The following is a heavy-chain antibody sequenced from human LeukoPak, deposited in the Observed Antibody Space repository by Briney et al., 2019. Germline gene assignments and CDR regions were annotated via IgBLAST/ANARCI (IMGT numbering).Heavy chain of an antibody. Sequence: SETLSLTCTVSGGSISSHYWSWIRQPPGKGLEWIGFIHYSGSTTYSPSLKSRVSISVDTSKNQFSLKLSSVTAADTAIYYCARVLTIFGVVTPYFDYWGQGTLVTVSS. CDR2: IHYSGST. CDR1: GGSISSHY. V-gene: IGHV4-59*11. J-gene: IGHJ4*02. CDR3: ARVLTIFGVVTPYFDY. D-gene: IGHD3-3*01.